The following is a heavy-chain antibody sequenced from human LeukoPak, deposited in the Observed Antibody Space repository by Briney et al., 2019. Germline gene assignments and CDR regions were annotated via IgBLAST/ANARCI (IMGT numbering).Heavy chain of an antibody. V-gene: IGHV3-30*18. CDR1: GFTFSSYG. CDR3: AKDVNYYDSSALDAFDI. D-gene: IGHD3-22*01. CDR2: ISYDGSNK. Sequence: GGSLRLSCAASGFTFSSYGMHWVRQAPGKGLEWVAVISYDGSNKYYADSVKGRFTISRDNSKNTLYLQMNSLRAEDTAVYYCAKDVNYYDSSALDAFDIWGQGAMATVSS. J-gene: IGHJ3*02.